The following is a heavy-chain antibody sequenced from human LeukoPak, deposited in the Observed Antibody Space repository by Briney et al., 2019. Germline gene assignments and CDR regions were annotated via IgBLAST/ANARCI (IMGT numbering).Heavy chain of an antibody. CDR3: AKASRRHCGSTVCYTLDY. CDR2: ISGSGGTT. J-gene: IGHJ4*02. CDR1: GFIFNTYD. D-gene: IGHD2-2*02. V-gene: IGHV3-23*01. Sequence: GGSLRLSCAASGFIFNTYDMNWVRQAPGKGLGWVSSISGSGGTTYSADSVKGRFTISRDNTKNTLYLQMNSLRADDTAVYYCAKASRRHCGSTVCYTLDYWGQGTLVTVSS.